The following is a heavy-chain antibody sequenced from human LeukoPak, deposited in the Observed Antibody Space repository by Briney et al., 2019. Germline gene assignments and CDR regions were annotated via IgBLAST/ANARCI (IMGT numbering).Heavy chain of an antibody. J-gene: IGHJ4*02. CDR2: ISNDGNKK. Sequence: KTGGSLRLSCTAPGFTFDNYALHWVRQTPAKGLEWVAVISNDGNKKFYTDSVKGRFIISRDNSKNTLSLQMSSLRLEDAAVYYCARWRGEYYYDSRGYRGAIDYWGQGTLVTVSS. CDR3: ARWRGEYYYDSRGYRGAIDY. D-gene: IGHD3-22*01. CDR1: GFTFDNYA. V-gene: IGHV3-30-3*01.